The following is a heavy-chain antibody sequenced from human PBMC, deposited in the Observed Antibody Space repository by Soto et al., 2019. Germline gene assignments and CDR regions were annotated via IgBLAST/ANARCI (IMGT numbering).Heavy chain of an antibody. Sequence: GGSLRLSCAASGFTFSDHSMDWVRQAPGKGLEWVGRTRDKANSYTTEYAASVKGRFTISRDDSKNSLYLQMNSLKTEDTAVYYCVRGVPDSSAWFWLGDSWGQGTMVTVSS. J-gene: IGHJ3*01. CDR3: VRGVPDSSAWFWLGDS. V-gene: IGHV3-72*01. CDR1: GFTFSDHS. D-gene: IGHD6-19*01. CDR2: TRDKANSYTT.